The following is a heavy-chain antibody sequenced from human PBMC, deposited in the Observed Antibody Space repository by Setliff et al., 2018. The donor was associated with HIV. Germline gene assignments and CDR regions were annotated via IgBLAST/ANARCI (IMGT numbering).Heavy chain of an antibody. Sequence: ASVKVSCKASGYSFARYGLSWVRQAPGQGLAWMGWISGFNGNTKYAQSFQDRVAMTTETATSTAYMEMRSLRSDDTAVYFCARVPYRSAWFSGGHDAFDIWGQGTMVTVSS. D-gene: IGHD6-19*01. CDR1: GYSFARYG. CDR2: ISGFNGNT. CDR3: ARVPYRSAWFSGGHDAFDI. V-gene: IGHV1-18*01. J-gene: IGHJ3*02.